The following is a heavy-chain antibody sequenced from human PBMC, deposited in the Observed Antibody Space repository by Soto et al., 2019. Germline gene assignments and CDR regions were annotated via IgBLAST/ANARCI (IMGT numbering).Heavy chain of an antibody. J-gene: IGHJ5*02. CDR2: IYWDDDK. D-gene: IGHD6-19*01. V-gene: IGHV2-5*02. Sequence: SGPTLVNPTQTLTLTCIFSGFSLSTSGVGVGWIRQPPGKAMEWLALIYWDDDKHYSPSLKSRLTITKETSKKQVVLKMTNKDSVYTATYYCPHSPVAGAENWFDPWGQGSLVTVSS. CDR3: PHSPVAGAENWFDP. CDR1: GFSLSTSGVG.